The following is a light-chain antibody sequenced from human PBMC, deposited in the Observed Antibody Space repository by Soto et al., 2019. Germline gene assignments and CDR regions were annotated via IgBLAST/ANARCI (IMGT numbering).Light chain of an antibody. V-gene: IGKV3-20*01. J-gene: IGKJ1*01. CDR1: QSVRSN. CDR3: QQYGTSPT. Sequence: EIVMTQSPGTLSVSPGERATLSCMASQSVRSNLAWYQQKPGQAPRLLIYGASTRATGIPDRFSGSGSGTDFTLSIRRLEPEDFAVYYCQQYGTSPTFGQGTKVDIK. CDR2: GAS.